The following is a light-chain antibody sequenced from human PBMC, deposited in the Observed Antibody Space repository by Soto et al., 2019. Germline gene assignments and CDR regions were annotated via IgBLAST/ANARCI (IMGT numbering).Light chain of an antibody. CDR2: STN. CDR3: AVWDDSLSGWV. J-gene: IGLJ3*02. Sequence: QLVLAQPPSASGTPGQRVTISCSRSTSNIGSTSSIGSDYVYWYQQLPGTAPRLLIYSTNQRPSGVPDRISGSKSGTSATLAISGLRFEDEADYYCAVWDDSLSGWVFGGGTKLTVL. V-gene: IGLV1-47*02. CDR1: TSNIGSTSSIGSDY.